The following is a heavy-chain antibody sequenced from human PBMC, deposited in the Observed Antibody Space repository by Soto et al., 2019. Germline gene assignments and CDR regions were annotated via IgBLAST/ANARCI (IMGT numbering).Heavy chain of an antibody. Sequence: QVQLVQSGAEVKKPGSSVKVSCKASGDTFSFYTINWVRQAPGLGLEWVGRINPILSMSNYAQKFQGRVTMTADKSTNTAYMELRSLRSEDTAMYFCATSYGSGYRAFDSWGQGALVTVCS. CDR1: GDTFSFYT. V-gene: IGHV1-69*02. J-gene: IGHJ4*02. D-gene: IGHD3-10*01. CDR2: INPILSMS. CDR3: ATSYGSGYRAFDS.